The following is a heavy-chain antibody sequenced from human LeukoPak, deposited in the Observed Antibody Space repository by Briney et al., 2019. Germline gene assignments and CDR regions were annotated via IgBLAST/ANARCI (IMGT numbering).Heavy chain of an antibody. CDR2: FDPEDGET. Sequence: ASVKVSCKASGYTFTGYYMHWVRQAPGKGLEWMGGFDPEDGETIYAQKFQGRVTMTEDTSTDTAYMELSSLRSEDTAVYYCATETHGDYSFDYWGQGTLVTVSP. CDR3: ATETHGDYSFDY. J-gene: IGHJ4*02. V-gene: IGHV1-24*01. D-gene: IGHD4-17*01. CDR1: GYTFTGYY.